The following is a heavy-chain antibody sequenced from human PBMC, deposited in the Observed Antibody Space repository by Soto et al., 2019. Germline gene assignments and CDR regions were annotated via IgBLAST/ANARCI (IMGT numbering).Heavy chain of an antibody. D-gene: IGHD1-1*01. CDR2: ISNSFSDGNT. V-gene: IGHV3-23*01. CDR1: GFTFGNYA. CDR3: AKVFSPERGNYFDY. J-gene: IGHJ4*02. Sequence: GGSLRLSCAASGFTFGNYAMNWVRQAPGKGLEWVSAISNSFSDGNTHYADSVKGRFTISRDNDKNTVFLEMNSLRAEDTAVYYCAKVFSPERGNYFDYWGQGTLVTVSS.